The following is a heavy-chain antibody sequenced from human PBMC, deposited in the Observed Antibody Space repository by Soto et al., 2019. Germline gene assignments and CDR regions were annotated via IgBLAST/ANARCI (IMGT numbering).Heavy chain of an antibody. CDR3: ARAGNYDVLSGRMYYFDS. V-gene: IGHV4-59*12. CDR2: IYDSGST. D-gene: IGHD3-3*01. Sequence: SETLSLTCTVSGGSISSYYWSWIRQPPGKGLEWILYIYDSGSTNYNPSLKSRVTISVDTSNSHFSLRLSSVTAADTAFYFCARAGNYDVLSGRMYYFDSWGQGTPVTVSS. J-gene: IGHJ4*02. CDR1: GGSISSYY.